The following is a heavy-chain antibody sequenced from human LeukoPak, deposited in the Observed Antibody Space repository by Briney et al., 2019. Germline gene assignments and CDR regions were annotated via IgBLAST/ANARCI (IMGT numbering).Heavy chain of an antibody. CDR1: GYSISSGYY. J-gene: IGHJ5*02. D-gene: IGHD6-13*01. CDR3: AREGRQQLVLVDP. CDR2: ICHSGST. Sequence: KPSETLSLTCAVSGYSISSGYYWGWIRQPPGKGLEWIGSICHSGSTYYNPSLKSRVTISVDTSKNQFSLKLSSVTAADTAVYYCAREGRQQLVLVDPWGQGTLVTVSS. V-gene: IGHV4-38-2*02.